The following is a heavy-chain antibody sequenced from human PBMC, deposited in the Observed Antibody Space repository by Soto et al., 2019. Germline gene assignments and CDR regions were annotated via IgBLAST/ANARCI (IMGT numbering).Heavy chain of an antibody. D-gene: IGHD3-3*01. V-gene: IGHV1-8*01. J-gene: IGHJ6*02. CDR3: ASECSLFSGVIVFYGMDV. Sequence: QVQLVQSGAEVKKPGASVKVYCKASGYSFTRHDINWVLQSPGQGLEWMGWINPSSGNTGYAQRFLGRLTMTTDTSTSTAYMELSGLKSEDTAIYYCASECSLFSGVIVFYGMDVWGQGTTVTVPS. CDR2: INPSSGNT. CDR1: GYSFTRHD.